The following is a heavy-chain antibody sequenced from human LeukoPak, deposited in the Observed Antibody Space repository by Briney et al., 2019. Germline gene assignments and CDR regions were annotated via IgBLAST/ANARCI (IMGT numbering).Heavy chain of an antibody. CDR3: ATQWSVGGPTWNYMDV. V-gene: IGHV3-23*01. CDR1: GFTFSNYA. J-gene: IGHJ6*03. CDR2: TSGGGDTT. D-gene: IGHD2-15*01. Sequence: GGSLRLSCAASGFTFSNYAMPWVRQAPGKGLEWVSGTSGGGDTTHYADSVKGRFTISRDNSKNMVYLQMDSLRAEDTAVYYCATQWSVGGPTWNYMDVWGKGTTVTVSS.